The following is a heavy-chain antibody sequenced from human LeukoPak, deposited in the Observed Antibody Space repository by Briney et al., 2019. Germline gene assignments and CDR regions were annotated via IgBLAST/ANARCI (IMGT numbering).Heavy chain of an antibody. Sequence: GGSLRLSCAASGFTFSSYEMNWVRQAPGKGMEWVAYISPNSDNIHYADSVKGRFTISRDNAKNSLFLQVNSLRAEDTAVYYCVRETGWLFDFWGQGTLVIVSS. V-gene: IGHV3-48*03. CDR1: GFTFSSYE. CDR3: VRETGWLFDF. CDR2: ISPNSDNI. D-gene: IGHD5-12*01. J-gene: IGHJ4*02.